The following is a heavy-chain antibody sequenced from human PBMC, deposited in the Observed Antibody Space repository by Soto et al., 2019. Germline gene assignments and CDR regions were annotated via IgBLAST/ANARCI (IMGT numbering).Heavy chain of an antibody. Sequence: SETLSLTCVVYDDSFTDYFWTWIRLSPGKRLEWIGEINDIGRTNYNPSLKSRVSISVDTSKNQVSLKLNSVTAADTAVYYCARAFLSFTCGGQYVFYFWGQGSEVPVSS. D-gene: IGHD3-16*01. J-gene: IGHJ3*01. CDR2: INDIGRT. V-gene: IGHV4-34*01. CDR1: DDSFTDYF. CDR3: ARAFLSFTCGGQYVFYF.